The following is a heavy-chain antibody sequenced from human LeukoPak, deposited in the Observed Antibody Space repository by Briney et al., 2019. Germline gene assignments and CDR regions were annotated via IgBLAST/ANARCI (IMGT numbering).Heavy chain of an antibody. J-gene: IGHJ4*02. CDR1: GVSISSYY. D-gene: IGHD6-19*01. CDR2: IHTSGST. Sequence: SETLSLTCTVSGVSISSYYWSWIRQPAGKGLEWIGRIHTSGSTKYNPSLKSRVTMSVDTSKNQFSLKLSSVTAADTAVYYCAREAIAVAGTDYWGQGTLVTVSS. CDR3: AREAIAVAGTDY. V-gene: IGHV4-4*07.